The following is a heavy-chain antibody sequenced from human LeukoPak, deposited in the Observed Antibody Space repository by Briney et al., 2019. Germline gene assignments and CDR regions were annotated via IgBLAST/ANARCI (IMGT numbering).Heavy chain of an antibody. CDR3: ARGGPAMALDY. CDR2: ISHSGST. D-gene: IGHD5-18*01. J-gene: IGHJ4*02. V-gene: IGHV4-38-2*02. CDR1: GYSISSGYY. Sequence: PSETLPLTCTVSGYSISSGYYWGWIRQSPGKGLEWIEIISHSGSTYDNPSLKSRVTISLDTSKNQISLRLGSVTAADTAVYYCARGGPAMALDYWGQGTLVTVSS.